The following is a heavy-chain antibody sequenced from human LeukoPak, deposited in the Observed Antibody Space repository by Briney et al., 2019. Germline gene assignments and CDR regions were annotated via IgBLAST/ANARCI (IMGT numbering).Heavy chain of an antibody. J-gene: IGHJ3*01. CDR3: AREKGYYGSGSYSDALDL. Sequence: GGSLRLSCAASGFSFSSYWVSWVRQAPGKGLEWVANIKQDGSEKYYVDSVKGRFSISRDTAKNSLYLQMNSLRAEDTAVYYCAREKGYYGSGSYSDALDLWGQGTMVTVSS. CDR1: GFSFSSYW. V-gene: IGHV3-7*01. D-gene: IGHD3-10*01. CDR2: IKQDGSEK.